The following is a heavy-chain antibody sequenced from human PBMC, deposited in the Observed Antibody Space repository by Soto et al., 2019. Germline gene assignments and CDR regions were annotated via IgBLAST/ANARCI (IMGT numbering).Heavy chain of an antibody. CDR1: GGSISSGGYY. CDR2: IYYSGST. CDR3: ERDSGVKDARQGYYYGMDV. J-gene: IGHJ6*02. D-gene: IGHD3-10*01. Sequence: PSETLSLTCTVSGGSISSGGYYWSWIRQHPGKGLEWIGYIYYSGSTYYNPSLKSRVTISVDTSKNQFSLKLSSVTAADTAVYYCERDSGVKDARQGYYYGMDVWGQGTTVTVSS. V-gene: IGHV4-31*03.